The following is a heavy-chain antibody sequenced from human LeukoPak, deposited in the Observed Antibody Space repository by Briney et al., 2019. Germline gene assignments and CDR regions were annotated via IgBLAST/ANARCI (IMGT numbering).Heavy chain of an antibody. Sequence: ASVKVSCKASGYTFTNYGISWVRQAPGQGLEWMGWISAYNGNTNYAQKLQGRVTMTTDTSTSTAYMGLRSLRSDDTAVYYCARDPVGYCSSTSCYKGGGFDPWGQGTLVTVSS. D-gene: IGHD2-2*02. CDR2: ISAYNGNT. CDR3: ARDPVGYCSSTSCYKGGGFDP. CDR1: GYTFTNYG. V-gene: IGHV1-18*01. J-gene: IGHJ5*02.